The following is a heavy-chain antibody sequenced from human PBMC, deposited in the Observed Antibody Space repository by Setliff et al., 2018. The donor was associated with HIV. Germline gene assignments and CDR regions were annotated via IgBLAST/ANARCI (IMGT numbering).Heavy chain of an antibody. CDR1: GFSLSSNGVS. CDR2: VYWNDNK. Sequence: ASGPRGEPTQTLTLTCTFSGFSLSSNGVSVGWIRQAPGKAPEWLALVYWNDNKQYSPSLKTRVTVTKDTSRNRVVLTMTDLDPVDTATYYCAHSGREVRGPYFDYWGQGVLVTVSS. D-gene: IGHD3-10*01. V-gene: IGHV2-5*01. CDR3: AHSGREVRGPYFDY. J-gene: IGHJ4*02.